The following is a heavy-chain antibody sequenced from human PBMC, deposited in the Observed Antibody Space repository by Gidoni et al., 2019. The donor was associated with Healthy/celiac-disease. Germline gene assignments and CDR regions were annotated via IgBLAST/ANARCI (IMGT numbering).Heavy chain of an antibody. CDR2: INQDGSRT. CDR1: GFSFSSHW. CDR3: ARDPEWGACDI. J-gene: IGHJ3*02. D-gene: IGHD3-3*01. V-gene: IGHV3-7*03. Sequence: PLVESGGVLVQPGESLRLSCAASGFSFSSHWMMWVRQTPGKGLEWVANINQDGSRTSDVDSGKGRFTISRDNPQMSLYLQMSSLRGEDTGVYYCARDPEWGACDIWGQGTMVTVSS.